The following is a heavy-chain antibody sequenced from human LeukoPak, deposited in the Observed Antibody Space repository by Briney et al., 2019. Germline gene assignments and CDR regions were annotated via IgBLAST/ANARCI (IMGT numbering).Heavy chain of an antibody. J-gene: IGHJ6*02. CDR2: IKSGGTT. V-gene: IGHV3-66*01. CDR3: ASRDRGYYYGMDV. D-gene: IGHD3-3*01. CDR1: GFTFSSNF. Sequence: GGSLRLSCAASGFTFSSNFMSWARQAPGKGLEWVSVIKSGGTTYYADSVRGRFTISRDNSKNTLYLQMNSLRAEDTAVYYCASRDRGYYYGMDVWGQGTTVTVSS.